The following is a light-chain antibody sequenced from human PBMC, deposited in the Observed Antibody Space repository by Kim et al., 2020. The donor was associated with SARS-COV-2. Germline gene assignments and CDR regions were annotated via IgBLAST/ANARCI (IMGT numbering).Light chain of an antibody. CDR3: QQYNNWPLT. Sequence: SVSPVESAPLSCRASQRVSSNLAWYQQKPGQAPRLLMYGASNRATGIPARFSGSGSGTEFTLTISSLQSEDFAVYYCQQYNNWPLTFGQGTKLEI. V-gene: IGKV3-15*01. CDR1: QRVSSN. J-gene: IGKJ2*01. CDR2: GAS.